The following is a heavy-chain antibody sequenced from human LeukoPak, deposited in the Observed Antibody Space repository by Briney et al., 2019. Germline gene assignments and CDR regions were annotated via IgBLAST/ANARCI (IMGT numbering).Heavy chain of an antibody. CDR1: GFTFSTYG. V-gene: IGHV3-30*18. CDR2: ISYDGSNK. J-gene: IGHJ4*02. CDR3: AKDRSSTWSFDF. D-gene: IGHD6-13*01. Sequence: GRSLGLSCAASGFTFSTYGMHWVRQAPGKGLEWVAVISYDGSNKYYADSVKGRFTISRDDSKNTLYLQMDSLRPEDTAVYYCAKDRSSTWSFDFWGQGTLVTVSS.